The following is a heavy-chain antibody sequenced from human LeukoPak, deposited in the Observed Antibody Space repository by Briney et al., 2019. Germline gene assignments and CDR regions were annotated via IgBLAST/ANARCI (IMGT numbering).Heavy chain of an antibody. Sequence: SETLSLTCAVYGGSFSGYYWSWIRQPPGKGLEWIGEINHSGSTNYNPSLKSRVTISVDTSKNQFSLKLSSVTAADTAVYYCARRLKNGSGSYSNWGQGTLVTVSS. CDR2: INHSGST. D-gene: IGHD3-10*01. J-gene: IGHJ4*02. CDR3: ARRLKNGSGSYSN. V-gene: IGHV4-34*01. CDR1: GGSFSGYY.